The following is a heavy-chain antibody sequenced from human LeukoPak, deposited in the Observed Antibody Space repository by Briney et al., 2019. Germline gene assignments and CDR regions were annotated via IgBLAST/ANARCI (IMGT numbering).Heavy chain of an antibody. V-gene: IGHV4-39*07. Sequence: SETLSLTCTVSGGSISSSNYYWGWIRQPPGKGLEWIGSIYYSGSTYYNPSLKSRVTISVDTSKNQFSLKLSSVTAADTAVYYCARDSDYDILTGYYNAFDIWGQGTMVTVSS. CDR1: GGSISSSNYY. CDR2: IYYSGST. J-gene: IGHJ3*02. CDR3: ARDSDYDILTGYYNAFDI. D-gene: IGHD3-9*01.